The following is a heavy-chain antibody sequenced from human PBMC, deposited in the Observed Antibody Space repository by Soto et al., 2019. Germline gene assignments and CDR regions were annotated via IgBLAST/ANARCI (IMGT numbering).Heavy chain of an antibody. J-gene: IGHJ4*02. Sequence: QVQLVESGGGVVQPGRSLRLSCAASGFTFSSYGMHWVRQAPGKGLEWVAVIWYDGSNKYYADSVKGRFTISRDNSKNPLYLQMNSLGAEDTAVYYCARDGYCSGGSCYSVPVFDYWGQGTLVTVSS. CDR3: ARDGYCSGGSCYSVPVFDY. CDR1: GFTFSSYG. CDR2: IWYDGSNK. D-gene: IGHD2-15*01. V-gene: IGHV3-33*01.